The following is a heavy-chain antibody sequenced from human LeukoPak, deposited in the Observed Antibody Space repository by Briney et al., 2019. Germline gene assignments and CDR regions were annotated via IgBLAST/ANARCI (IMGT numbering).Heavy chain of an antibody. J-gene: IGHJ4*02. CDR1: GFTFSSYG. CDR3: TTAPTRGWLPYFGY. D-gene: IGHD5-12*01. V-gene: IGHV3-15*01. CDR2: FSDDGAP. Sequence: GGSLRLSCAASGFTFSSYGVHWGRQAPGKGVEWGVRFSDDGAPGYAAPVNARFTASREDSKSIVFLQINSLTSEATAVYFCTTAPTRGWLPYFGYWGQGTLVTVSS.